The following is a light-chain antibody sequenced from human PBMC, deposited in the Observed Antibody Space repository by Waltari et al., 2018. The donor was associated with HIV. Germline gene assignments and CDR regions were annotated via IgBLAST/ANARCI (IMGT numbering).Light chain of an antibody. CDR2: DAS. CDR3: QQLNSYPLT. Sequence: DIQLTQSPSFLSASVGDRVTITCRASQGISSYLAWYQQKPGKAPKLLIYDASTLQSGVPSRFSGSGSETEFTLTISRLQPEDFATYYCQQLNSYPLTFGGGTKVEIK. CDR1: QGISSY. V-gene: IGKV1-9*01. J-gene: IGKJ4*01.